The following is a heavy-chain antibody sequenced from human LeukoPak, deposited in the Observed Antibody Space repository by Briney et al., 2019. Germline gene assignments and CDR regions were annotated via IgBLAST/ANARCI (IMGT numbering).Heavy chain of an antibody. CDR1: GGTFSSYA. CDR3: ARDNSVRDEAWWFNP. CDR2: IIPIFGTA. J-gene: IGHJ5*02. V-gene: IGHV1-69*06. D-gene: IGHD5-24*01. Sequence: SVKVSCKASGGTFSSYAISWVRQAPGQGLEWMGGIIPIFGTANYAQKFQGRVTITADKSTTTAYMELSSLRSEDTAVYYCARDNSVRDEAWWFNPWGQGTLVTVSS.